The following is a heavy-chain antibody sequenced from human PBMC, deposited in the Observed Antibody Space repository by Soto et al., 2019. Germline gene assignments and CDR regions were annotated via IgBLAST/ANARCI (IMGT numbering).Heavy chain of an antibody. Sequence: PSETLSLTCTVSGGSISSYYWSWIRQPPGKGLEWIGYIYYSGSTNYNPSLKSRVTISVDTSKNQFSLKLSSVTAADTAVYYCARGGNYYDTSGYSDFDYWGQGTLVTVSS. D-gene: IGHD3-22*01. CDR2: IYYSGST. J-gene: IGHJ4*02. CDR3: ARGGNYYDTSGYSDFDY. CDR1: GGSISSYY. V-gene: IGHV4-59*01.